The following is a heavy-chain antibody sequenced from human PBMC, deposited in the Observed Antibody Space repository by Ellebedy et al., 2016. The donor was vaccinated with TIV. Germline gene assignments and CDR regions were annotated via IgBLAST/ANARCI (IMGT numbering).Heavy chain of an antibody. CDR3: ARYCSGGNCYHDTFDI. CDR2: IEDDGTDK. J-gene: IGHJ3*02. V-gene: IGHV3-7*03. D-gene: IGHD2-15*01. Sequence: PGGSLRLSCAASGFDFSTYWMTWVRQAPGKGLEWVANIEDDGTDKKYVDSVKGRFTISRDNAENSMFLQMTSLRAEDTAVYYCARYCSGGNCYHDTFDIWGQGIRVTVSS. CDR1: GFDFSTYW.